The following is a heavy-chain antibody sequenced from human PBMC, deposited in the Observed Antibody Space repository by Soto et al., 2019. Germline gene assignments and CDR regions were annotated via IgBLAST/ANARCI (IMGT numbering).Heavy chain of an antibody. CDR3: AKSPYYDILTGYYCDY. CDR1: GFTFSIYA. CDR2: ISGGGGSI. J-gene: IGHJ4*02. D-gene: IGHD3-9*01. V-gene: IGHV3-23*01. Sequence: PGGSLRLSCEVSGFTFSIYAMTWVRQAPGEGLEWVSAISGGGGSIYYADSVKGRFTISRDNSKNTLYLQMNSLRAEDTAIYYCAKSPYYDILTGYYCDYWGQGTLVTVSS.